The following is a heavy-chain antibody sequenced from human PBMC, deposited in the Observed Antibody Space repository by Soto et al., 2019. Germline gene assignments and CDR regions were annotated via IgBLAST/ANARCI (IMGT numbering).Heavy chain of an antibody. J-gene: IGHJ4*02. CDR2: SNAGNGNT. CDR1: GYTFTSYA. V-gene: IGHV1-3*01. Sequence: QVQLVQSGAEVKKPGASVKVSCKASGYTFTSYAMHWVRQAPGQRLEWMGWSNAGNGNTKYSQRFQGRVTITRDTSASTAYMELSSLRAEDTAVYYCARSGILTGYHDYWGQGTLVTVSS. CDR3: ARSGILTGYHDY. D-gene: IGHD3-9*01.